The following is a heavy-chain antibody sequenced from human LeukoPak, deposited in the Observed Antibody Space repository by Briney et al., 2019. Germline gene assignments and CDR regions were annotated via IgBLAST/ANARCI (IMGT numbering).Heavy chain of an antibody. D-gene: IGHD2-2*01. J-gene: IGHJ4*02. CDR3: AKGGLKGCSSSSCYLYIDY. CDR1: GFTFSNYA. V-gene: IGHV3-23*01. Sequence: GGSLRLSCAASGFTFSNYAMSWVRQAPGKGLEWVSVISGSGGSTYSADSVKGRFTISRDNSKNTLYLQMNSLRAEDTAVYYCAKGGLKGCSSSSCYLYIDYWGQGTLLTVSS. CDR2: ISGSGGST.